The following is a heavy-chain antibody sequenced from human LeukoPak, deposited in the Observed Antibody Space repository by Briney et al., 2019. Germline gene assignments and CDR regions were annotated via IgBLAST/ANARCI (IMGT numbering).Heavy chain of an antibody. D-gene: IGHD1-7*01. CDR2: IYSSGTT. CDR3: ARDSAPSDWNYDY. V-gene: IGHV4-4*07. CDR1: GGSISSFY. Sequence: SETLSLTCTVSGGSISSFYWSWIRQPAGKGLEWIGRIYSSGTTDYNPSLKSRLTMSVDTSKNQFSLKLSSVTAADTAVYYCARDSAPSDWNYDYWGQGSLVTVSS. J-gene: IGHJ4*02.